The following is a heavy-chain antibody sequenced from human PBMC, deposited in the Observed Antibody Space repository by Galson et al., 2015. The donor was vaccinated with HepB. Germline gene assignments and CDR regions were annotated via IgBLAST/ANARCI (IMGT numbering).Heavy chain of an antibody. Sequence: SLRLSCAASGFTFSSYWMHWVRQAPGKGLVWVSRINSDGSSTSYADSVKGRFTISRDNAKNTLYPQMNSLRAEDTAVYYCARDFAHYYGSGSYSNYGMDVWGQGTTVTVSS. CDR3: ARDFAHYYGSGSYSNYGMDV. D-gene: IGHD3-10*01. J-gene: IGHJ6*02. CDR2: INSDGSST. CDR1: GFTFSSYW. V-gene: IGHV3-74*01.